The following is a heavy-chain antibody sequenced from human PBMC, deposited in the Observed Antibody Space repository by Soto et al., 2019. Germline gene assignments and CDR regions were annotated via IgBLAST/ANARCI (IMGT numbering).Heavy chain of an antibody. CDR2: IIPIFGAA. V-gene: IGHV1-69*13. CDR3: ARDLGGENDY. Sequence: ASVKVSCKASGGTFSSYAISWVRQAPGQGLEWMGRIIPIFGAANYAQKFQGRVTFTADEATTTAYMELSSLRSEDTAVYYCARDLGGENDYWGQGTLVTVS. D-gene: IGHD3-10*01. CDR1: GGTFSSYA. J-gene: IGHJ4*02.